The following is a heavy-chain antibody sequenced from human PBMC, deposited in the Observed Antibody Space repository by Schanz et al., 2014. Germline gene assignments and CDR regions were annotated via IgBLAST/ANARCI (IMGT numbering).Heavy chain of an antibody. J-gene: IGHJ5*02. CDR1: GDTFSKYN. V-gene: IGHV1-69*08. Sequence: VQLVQSGAEVKKPGSSVKVSCQAFGDTFSKYNIRWVRQAPGQGLEWMGRIIPVLAIADYAQKFQGRVTITADKSTSTASMELSSLRSEDTAVYYCAREVGLYDRGWFDPWGQGTLVTVSS. D-gene: IGHD3-22*01. CDR2: IIPVLAIA. CDR3: AREVGLYDRGWFDP.